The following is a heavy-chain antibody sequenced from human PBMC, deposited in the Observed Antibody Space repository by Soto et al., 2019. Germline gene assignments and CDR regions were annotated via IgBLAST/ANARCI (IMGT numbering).Heavy chain of an antibody. CDR3: ANEGSASGWYWES. J-gene: IGHJ1*01. D-gene: IGHD6-19*01. CDR1: GFTFSVSA. Sequence: EVQLLESGGGLVQPGGSLRLSCAASGFTFSVSAMSWVRQAPGKGLEHVASITRSGSEAFYGDSVRGRFSMSRDNSKNMLILEMNSLRVEDTARYYCANEGSASGWYWESWGQGALVTVS. V-gene: IGHV3-23*01. CDR2: ITRSGSEA.